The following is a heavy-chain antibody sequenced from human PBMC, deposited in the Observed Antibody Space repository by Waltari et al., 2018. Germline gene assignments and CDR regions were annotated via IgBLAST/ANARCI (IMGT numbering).Heavy chain of an antibody. CDR1: GFILSQYT. CDR3: ARDLGSGWYYFDS. CDR2: TSHNGDNH. D-gene: IGHD6-19*01. J-gene: IGHJ4*02. Sequence: QVQRVETGGGVVRAGGSRWLARSDAGFILSQYTMHCVRQAPCKGLEWLSLTSHNGDNHYYAGSVFCRFTISRDISMNTLYLQMNSLRVEHTAVYYCARDLGSGWYYFDSWGQGTLVTVSS. V-gene: IGHV3-30-3*01.